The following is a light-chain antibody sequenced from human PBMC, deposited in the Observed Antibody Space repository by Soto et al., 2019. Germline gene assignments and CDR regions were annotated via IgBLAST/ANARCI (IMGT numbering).Light chain of an antibody. V-gene: IGKV1-8*01. J-gene: IGKJ2*01. CDR2: AAS. CDR3: HQYYSYPHT. CDR1: QGISSY. Sequence: AIRMTQSPSSFSASTGDRVTITCRASQGISSYLAWYQQEPGKAPRLLIYAASTLQSGVPSRFSGSGSGTDFTLTISCLQSEDFATYFCHQYYSYPHTFGQGTNLEI.